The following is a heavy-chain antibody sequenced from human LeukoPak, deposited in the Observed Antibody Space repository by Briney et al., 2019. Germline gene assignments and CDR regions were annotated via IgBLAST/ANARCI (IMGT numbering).Heavy chain of an antibody. J-gene: IGHJ5*02. CDR2: IYYSGST. D-gene: IGHD3-10*01. Sequence: SETLSLTCTVSGGSISSHYWSWIRQPPGKGLEWIGYIYYSGSTNYNPSLKSRVTISVDTSKNQFSLKLSSVTAADTAVYYCARGGYYYGSGSYSWFDPWGQGTLVTVSS. V-gene: IGHV4-59*11. CDR1: GGSISSHY. CDR3: ARGGYYYGSGSYSWFDP.